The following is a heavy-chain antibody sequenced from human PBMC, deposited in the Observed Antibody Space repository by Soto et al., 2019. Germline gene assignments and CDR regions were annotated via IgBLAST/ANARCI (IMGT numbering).Heavy chain of an antibody. CDR1: GGSISSYY. V-gene: IGHV4-59*08. D-gene: IGHD2-15*01. CDR3: ARYGGCSGGSCYPRTLDWYFDL. Sequence: QVQLQESGPGLVKPSETLSLTCTVSGGSISSYYWSWIRQPPGKGLEWIGYIYYSGSTNYNPSLKSRATISEATSKSQFSLKLRSVTAADTAVYYCARYGGCSGGSCYPRTLDWYFDLWGRGTLVTVSS. J-gene: IGHJ2*01. CDR2: IYYSGST.